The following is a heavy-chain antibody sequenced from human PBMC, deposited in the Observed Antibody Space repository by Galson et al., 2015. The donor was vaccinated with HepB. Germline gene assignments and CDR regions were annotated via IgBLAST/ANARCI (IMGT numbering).Heavy chain of an antibody. CDR3: ARGLYDFWSGYRPSYYFDY. Sequence: SVKVSCKASGGTFSSYAISWVRQAPGQGLEWMGGIIPILGIANYAQKFQGRVTITADKSTSTAYMELSSLRSEDTAVYYCARGLYDFWSGYRPSYYFDYWGQGTLVTVSS. CDR1: GGTFSSYA. V-gene: IGHV1-69*10. D-gene: IGHD3-3*01. CDR2: IIPILGIA. J-gene: IGHJ4*02.